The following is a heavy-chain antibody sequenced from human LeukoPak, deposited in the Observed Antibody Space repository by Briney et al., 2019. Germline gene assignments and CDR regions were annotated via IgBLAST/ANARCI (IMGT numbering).Heavy chain of an antibody. J-gene: IGHJ6*02. CDR2: IRSKAYGGTT. Sequence: GGSLRLSCVASGFTFSSSWMSWVRQAPGKGLEWVGFIRSKAYGGTTEYAASVKGRFTISRDDSKSIAYLQMNSLKTEDTAVYYCTRDMSHFYYYYGMDVWGQGTTVTVSS. CDR3: TRDMSHFYYYYGMDV. CDR1: GFTFSSSW. V-gene: IGHV3-49*04. D-gene: IGHD3-16*01.